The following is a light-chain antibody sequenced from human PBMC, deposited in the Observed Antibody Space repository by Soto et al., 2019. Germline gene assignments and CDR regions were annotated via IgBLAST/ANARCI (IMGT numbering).Light chain of an antibody. V-gene: IGLV1-40*01. CDR1: SSNIGAGYD. CDR3: QSYDSSLSSYV. J-gene: IGLJ1*01. Sequence: QSVLTQPPSMSGAPGQRVTISCTGSSSNIGAGYDVHWYQQLPGTAPKLLIYGNINRPSGVPDRFSGSTSGTSASLAITGLQAEDEADYYCQSYDSSLSSYVFGTGTKVTV. CDR2: GNI.